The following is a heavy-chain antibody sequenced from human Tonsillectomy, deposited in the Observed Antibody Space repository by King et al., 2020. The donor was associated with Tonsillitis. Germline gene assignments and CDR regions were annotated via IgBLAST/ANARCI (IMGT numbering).Heavy chain of an antibody. CDR3: AKDHRDHYYFDC. J-gene: IGHJ4*02. V-gene: IGHV3-23*04. CDR2: ISGSGSTT. Sequence: VQLVESGGGFVQPGGSLRLSCAASGSTFSYYAMSWVRQAPGKGLEWVSAISGSGSTTYYADSVKGRFTISRDNSKNTLYLQMSSLRADDTAVYYCAKDHRDHYYFDCWGQGTLDTVSS. D-gene: IGHD1-14*01. CDR1: GSTFSYYA.